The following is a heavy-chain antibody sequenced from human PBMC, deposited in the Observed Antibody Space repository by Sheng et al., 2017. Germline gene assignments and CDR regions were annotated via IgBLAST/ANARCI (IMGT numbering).Heavy chain of an antibody. D-gene: IGHD2-21*02. CDR3: ARDHGVTHVFDI. CDR2: FYYSGTN. V-gene: IGHV4-59*11. CDR1: GGSIMSHS. J-gene: IGHJ3*02. Sequence: QVQLQESGPRLVKPSETLSLTCTVSGGSIMSHSWSWIRQPPGKGLEWIGNFYYSGTNHYNPSLKSRVSVIVDTSTNQLSLKLDSVTAADTAIYYCARDHGVTHVFDIWGQGTIVTVSA.